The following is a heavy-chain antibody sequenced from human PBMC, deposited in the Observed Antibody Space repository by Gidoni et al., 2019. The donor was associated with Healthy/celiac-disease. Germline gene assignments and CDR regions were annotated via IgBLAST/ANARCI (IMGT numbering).Heavy chain of an antibody. CDR1: GFTFSSYG. D-gene: IGHD4-17*01. J-gene: IGHJ4*02. CDR3: AREGAYGDYVDY. V-gene: IGHV3-33*01. CDR2: IWYDGSNK. Sequence: QVQLVESGGGVVQPGRSLRLSCAASGFTFSSYGMHWVRQAPGKGLEWVAVIWYDGSNKYYADSVKGRFTISRDNSKNTLYLQMNSLRAEDTAVYYCAREGAYGDYVDYWGQGTLVTVSS.